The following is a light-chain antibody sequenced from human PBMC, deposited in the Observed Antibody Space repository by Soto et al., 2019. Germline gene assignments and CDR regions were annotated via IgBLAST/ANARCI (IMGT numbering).Light chain of an antibody. J-gene: IGKJ1*01. Sequence: DIQMTQSPSTLSASVGDRVTITCRASQSISSWLAWYQQKPGKAPKLLIYDASSLESGAPSRFSGSGSGTEFTLTISSLQPDDFATYYCQHSGTFGQGTKVDIK. CDR2: DAS. CDR1: QSISSW. V-gene: IGKV1-5*01. CDR3: QHSGT.